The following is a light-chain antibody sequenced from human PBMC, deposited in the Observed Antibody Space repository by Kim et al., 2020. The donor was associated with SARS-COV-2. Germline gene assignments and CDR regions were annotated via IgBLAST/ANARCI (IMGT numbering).Light chain of an antibody. CDR2: AAS. J-gene: IGKJ2*01. CDR3: QQTYGTPPT. CDR1: QSISWY. Sequence: DIQMTQSPSSLSASVGDRVTITCRASQSISWYLNWYQQKPGKAPKLLIYAASSLQSGVPSRFSGSGSGTDFTLTISSLQPEDFATYYCQQTYGTPPTFGQGTKLEI. V-gene: IGKV1-39*01.